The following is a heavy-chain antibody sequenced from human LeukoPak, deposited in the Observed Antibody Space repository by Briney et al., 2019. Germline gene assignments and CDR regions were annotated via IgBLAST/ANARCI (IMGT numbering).Heavy chain of an antibody. CDR1: GFTFSSYA. D-gene: IGHD3-22*01. V-gene: IGHV3-23*01. CDR2: ISGSGGST. Sequence: GGSRRLSCAASGFTFSSYAMSWVRQAPGKGLEWVSAISGSGGSTYYADSVKGRFTISRDNSKNTLYLQMNSLRAEDTAVYYCAKEVLRYYYDSSGYYSGYWGQGTLVTVSS. CDR3: AKEVLRYYYDSSGYYSGY. J-gene: IGHJ4*02.